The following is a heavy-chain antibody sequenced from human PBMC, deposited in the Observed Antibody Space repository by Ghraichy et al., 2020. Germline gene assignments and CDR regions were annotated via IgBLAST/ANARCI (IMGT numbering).Heavy chain of an antibody. CDR3: AGAHARCNGYSCYRDSHHYGRDV. Sequence: LSLTCAASGFSFSTYVLHWVRQTPAKGLEWVALISYDGVNKYYGDSVRGRFTISRDNSPSTLWLQMSSLRPEDTGVYYCAGAHARCNGYSCYRDSHHYGRDVWGQGTTVSVS. CDR1: GFSFSTYV. D-gene: IGHD5-18*01. J-gene: IGHJ6*02. CDR2: ISYDGVNK. V-gene: IGHV3-30*03.